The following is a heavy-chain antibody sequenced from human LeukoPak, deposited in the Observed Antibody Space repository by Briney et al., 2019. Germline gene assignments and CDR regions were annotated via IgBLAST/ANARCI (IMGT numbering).Heavy chain of an antibody. Sequence: ASVKVSCEASGGTFSGYAISGVRQAPGQGLEWMGGIIPIFGTANYAQKFQGRVTITADESTSTAYMELSSLRSEDTAVHYCACSITMVRGASYFDYWGQGTLVTVSS. D-gene: IGHD3-10*01. CDR2: IIPIFGTA. CDR3: ACSITMVRGASYFDY. CDR1: GGTFSGYA. V-gene: IGHV1-69*01. J-gene: IGHJ4*02.